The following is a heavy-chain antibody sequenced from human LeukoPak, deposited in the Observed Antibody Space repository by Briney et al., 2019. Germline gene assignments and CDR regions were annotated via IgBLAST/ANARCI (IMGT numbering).Heavy chain of an antibody. J-gene: IGHJ4*02. CDR1: GGSISTYY. CDR2: IYYSGST. D-gene: IGHD3-22*01. Sequence: SETLSLTCTVSGGSISTYYWNWIRQPPGKGLEWIGFIYYSGSTSYNPPLKSRVTISVDTSTNQFSLKLSSVTAADTAVYYCARVPYYHDSSGYYCAYFDYWGQGTLVTVSS. V-gene: IGHV4-59*01. CDR3: ARVPYYHDSSGYYCAYFDY.